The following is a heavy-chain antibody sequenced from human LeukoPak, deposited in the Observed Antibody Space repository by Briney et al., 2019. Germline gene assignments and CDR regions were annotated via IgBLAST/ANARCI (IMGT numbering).Heavy chain of an antibody. CDR1: GGTFSCYA. CDR2: IIPIFGTA. Sequence: SVKVSCKASGGTFSCYAISWVRQAPGQGLEWMGGIIPIFGTANYAQKFQGRVTITADESTSTAYMELSSLRSEDTAVYYCELGITFGGVIVMDYWGQGTLVTVSS. V-gene: IGHV1-69*13. J-gene: IGHJ4*02. D-gene: IGHD3-16*02. CDR3: ELGITFGGVIVMDY.